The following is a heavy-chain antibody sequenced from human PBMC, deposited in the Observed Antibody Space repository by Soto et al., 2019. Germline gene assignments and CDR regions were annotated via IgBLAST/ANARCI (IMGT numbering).Heavy chain of an antibody. CDR1: GGSINTFY. D-gene: IGHD5-12*01. CDR3: AREGSYSAYDFAHGIQLWSFDF. CDR2: IFSSGST. Sequence: SETLSLTCTVSGGSINTFYWSWVRLPAGKGLEWIGRIFSSGSTSFNPSLESRVAMSVDTSKNHFSLNLSSVTAADMAVYYCAREGSYSAYDFAHGIQLWSFDFWGQGALVTAPQ. V-gene: IGHV4-4*07. J-gene: IGHJ4*02.